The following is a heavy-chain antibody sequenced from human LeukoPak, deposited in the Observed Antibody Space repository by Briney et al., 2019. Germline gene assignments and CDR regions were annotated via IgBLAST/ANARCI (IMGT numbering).Heavy chain of an antibody. J-gene: IGHJ4*02. D-gene: IGHD6-13*01. CDR3: ARAAGAAGGQYFDC. Sequence: SETLSLTCTVSGGSISGYYWSWIRQPAGQGLEWIGRIYSNGDTRYNPSLKSRVTMSVDTSKNQLSLKLGPVTAADTAVYCCARAAGAAGGQYFDCWGQGTLVTVSS. V-gene: IGHV4-4*07. CDR1: GGSISGYY. CDR2: IYSNGDT.